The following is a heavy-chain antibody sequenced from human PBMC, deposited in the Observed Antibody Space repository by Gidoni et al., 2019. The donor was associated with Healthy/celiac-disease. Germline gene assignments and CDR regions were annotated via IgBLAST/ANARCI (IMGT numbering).Heavy chain of an antibody. J-gene: IGHJ4*02. CDR1: GFTFGSYG. CDR2: ISYDGSNK. CDR3: AKDSLSGSYGYFDY. V-gene: IGHV3-30*18. Sequence: QVHVVESGGGVVQPGRSMRLACAASGFTFGSYGLHWVRLAPGKGVEWVAVISYDGSNKYYADSVKGRFTISRDNSKNTLYLQMNSLRAEDTAVYYCAKDSLSGSYGYFDYWGQGTLVTVSS. D-gene: IGHD1-26*01.